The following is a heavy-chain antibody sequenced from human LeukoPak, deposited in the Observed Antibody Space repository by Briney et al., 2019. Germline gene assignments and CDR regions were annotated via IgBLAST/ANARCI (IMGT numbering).Heavy chain of an antibody. CDR2: ISGSGGST. V-gene: IGHV3-23*01. CDR1: GFTFSSYG. J-gene: IGHJ6*03. Sequence: GGSLRLSCAASGFTFSSYGMSWVRQAPGKGLEWVSAISGSGGSTYYADSVKGRFTISRDNSKNTLYLQMNSLRAEDTAVYYCAKVYGDLVVPAAPYYYYMDVWGKGTTVTISS. CDR3: AKVYGDLVVPAAPYYYYMDV. D-gene: IGHD2-2*01.